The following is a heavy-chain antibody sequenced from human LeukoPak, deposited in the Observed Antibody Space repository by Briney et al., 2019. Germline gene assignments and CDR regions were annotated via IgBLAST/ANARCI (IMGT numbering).Heavy chain of an antibody. CDR3: AHRRDSSGYQYRYWFAP. J-gene: IGHJ5*02. CDR2: INWDDQK. CDR1: GSSLTTSGVG. D-gene: IGHD3-22*01. V-gene: IGHV2-5*02. Sequence: SGPTLVNPTQTLTLTCTFSGSSLTTSGVGVGWIRQPPGKALEWLALINWDDQKVYSPSLQSRLSITKNTSKNQVVLTMTNVDPVGTATYYCAHRRDSSGYQYRYWFAPWGQGTLVTVSS.